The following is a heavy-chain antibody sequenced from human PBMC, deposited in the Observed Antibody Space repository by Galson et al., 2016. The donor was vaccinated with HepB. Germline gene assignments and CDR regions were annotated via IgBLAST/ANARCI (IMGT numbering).Heavy chain of an antibody. Sequence: SLRLSCAASGFTFSSYSMNWDRQAPGKGLEWVSSINGDSVHKLYADSVKGRVTVSRYNAQNAFYWQRNSLRAEDTAVYYCARYETSSYNNGGDYWGQGILVTVSS. D-gene: IGHD2-8*01. CDR1: GFTFSSYS. V-gene: IGHV3-21*01. J-gene: IGHJ4*02. CDR2: INGDSVHK. CDR3: ARYETSSYNNGGDY.